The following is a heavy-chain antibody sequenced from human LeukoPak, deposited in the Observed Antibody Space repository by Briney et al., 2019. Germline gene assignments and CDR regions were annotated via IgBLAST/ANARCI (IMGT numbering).Heavy chain of an antibody. V-gene: IGHV3-23*01. J-gene: IGHJ4*02. Sequence: PGGSLRLSCAASGFTFSSYAMSWVRQAPGKGLEWVSAIGGSGGSTYYADSVKGRFTISRDNSKNTLYLQMNSLRAEDTAVYYCAKWYYDILTGYLPLFDYWGQGTLVTVSS. CDR1: GFTFSSYA. D-gene: IGHD3-9*01. CDR2: IGGSGGST. CDR3: AKWYYDILTGYLPLFDY.